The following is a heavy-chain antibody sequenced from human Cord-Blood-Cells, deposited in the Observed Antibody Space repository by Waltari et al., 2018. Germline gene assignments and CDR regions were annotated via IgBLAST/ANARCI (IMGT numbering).Heavy chain of an antibody. J-gene: IGHJ3*02. CDR3: ATRQDAFDI. CDR1: GYSISRGYY. Sequence: QVQLQESGPGLVKPSETLSLTSAVSGYSISRGYYWGWLRQPPGKGLEWMGSIYHSGSTYYNPSLKSRVTISVDTSKNQFSLKLSSVTAADTAVYYCATRQDAFDIWGQGTMVTVSS. CDR2: IYHSGST. V-gene: IGHV4-38-2*01.